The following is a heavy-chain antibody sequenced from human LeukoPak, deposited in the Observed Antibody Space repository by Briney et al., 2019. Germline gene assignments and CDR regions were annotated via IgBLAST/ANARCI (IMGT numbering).Heavy chain of an antibody. D-gene: IGHD3-10*01. V-gene: IGHV1-18*01. Sequence: ASVKVSCKASGYTFINHGINWVRQAPGQGLEWMGWISAYNGNTNYAQSLQGRVTMTTDTSTSTVYMEMRSLTSDDTAVYYCARDLDQYNGRFGGFGHDFWGQGTLVTVSS. CDR2: ISAYNGNT. CDR3: ARDLDQYNGRFGGFGHDF. CDR1: GYTFINHG. J-gene: IGHJ4*02.